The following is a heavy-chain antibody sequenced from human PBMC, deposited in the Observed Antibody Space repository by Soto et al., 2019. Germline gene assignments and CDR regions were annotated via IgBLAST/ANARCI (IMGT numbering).Heavy chain of an antibody. CDR2: INPSGGST. CDR1: GYTFTSYY. D-gene: IGHD3-3*01. J-gene: IGHJ6*03. V-gene: IGHV1-46*03. Sequence: ASVKVSCKASGYTFTSYYMHWVRQAPGQGLEWMGIINPSGGSTSYAQKFQGRVTMTRDTSTSTVYMELSSLRSEDTAVYYCARRVGGFWSGYLDYYYMDVWGKGTTVTVSS. CDR3: ARRVGGFWSGYLDYYYMDV.